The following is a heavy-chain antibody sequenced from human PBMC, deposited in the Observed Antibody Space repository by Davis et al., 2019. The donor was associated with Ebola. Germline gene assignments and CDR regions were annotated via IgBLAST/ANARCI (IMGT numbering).Heavy chain of an antibody. Sequence: GGSLRLSCAASGFTFSAYSMNWVRRAPGKGLEWVSTIGLSADTYYADSVKGRFTISRDNAKNSLYLQMNSLRDEDTAVYYCATDRNWDFDYWGQGTLVTVSS. D-gene: IGHD7-27*01. V-gene: IGHV3-69-1*01. CDR3: ATDRNWDFDY. CDR2: IGLSADT. J-gene: IGHJ4*02. CDR1: GFTFSAYS.